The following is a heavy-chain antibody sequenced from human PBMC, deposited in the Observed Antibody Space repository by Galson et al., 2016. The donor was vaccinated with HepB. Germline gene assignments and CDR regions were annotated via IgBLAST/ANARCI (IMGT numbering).Heavy chain of an antibody. CDR1: GFTVSSNT. CDR3: ATYDTVTGQFDP. CDR2: IHSAGGT. Sequence: SLRLSCAASGFTVSSNTLSWVRQAPGKGLEWVSLIHSAGGTYYADSVKGRFSISRDSSKNNVYLQMNSLRAEDTAIYYCATYDTVTGQFDPWGQGTPVTVSS. J-gene: IGHJ5*02. D-gene: IGHD1-1*01. V-gene: IGHV3-53*01.